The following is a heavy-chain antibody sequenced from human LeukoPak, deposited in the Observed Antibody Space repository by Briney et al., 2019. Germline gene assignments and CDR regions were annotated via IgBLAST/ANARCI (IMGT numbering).Heavy chain of an antibody. CDR3: ARDYYGSGSYLALGY. D-gene: IGHD3-10*01. J-gene: IGHJ4*02. CDR1: GYTFTGYY. V-gene: IGHV1-2*02. Sequence: ASVKVSCKASGYTFTGYYMHWVRQAPGQGLEWMGWINPNSGGTNYAQKFQGRVTMTRDTSISTAYMELSRLRSDDTAVYYCARDYYGSGSYLALGYWGQGTLVTVSS. CDR2: INPNSGGT.